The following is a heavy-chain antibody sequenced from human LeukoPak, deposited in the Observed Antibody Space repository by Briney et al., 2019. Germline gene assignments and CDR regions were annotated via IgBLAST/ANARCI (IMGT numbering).Heavy chain of an antibody. CDR2: IVRSGDTT. J-gene: IGHJ4*02. D-gene: IGHD3-10*01. CDR3: AKDAVAPGSSGDFFDY. V-gene: IGHV3-23*01. Sequence: GGSLRLSCAASGVAFSSFSMTWVRQAPGKGLEWVSTIVRSGDTTYYTDSVKGRFTVSRDNSKNSLYLQMNSPRAEDTAVYYCAKDAVAPGSSGDFFDYWGLGTLVTVSS. CDR1: GVAFSSFS.